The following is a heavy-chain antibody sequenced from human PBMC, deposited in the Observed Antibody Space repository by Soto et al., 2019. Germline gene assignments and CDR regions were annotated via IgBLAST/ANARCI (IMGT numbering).Heavy chain of an antibody. Sequence: QVQLVEAGGGVVQPGRSLRLSCAASGFTCSSYGMHWVRQDPGKGLEWVAVISYDGSNKYYADSVKGRFTISRDNSKNTLYLQMNRLRAEDTAVYYCAKDLLGPGRAYGMDVWGQGTTVTVSS. CDR1: GFTCSSYG. CDR2: ISYDGSNK. CDR3: AKDLLGPGRAYGMDV. V-gene: IGHV3-30*18. D-gene: IGHD7-27*01. J-gene: IGHJ6*02.